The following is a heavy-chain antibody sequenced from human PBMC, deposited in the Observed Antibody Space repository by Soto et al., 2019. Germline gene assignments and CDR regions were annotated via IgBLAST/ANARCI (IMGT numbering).Heavy chain of an antibody. V-gene: IGHV5-51*01. J-gene: IGHJ6*02. Sequence: GESQNISCKGSGFRVTNYLIGWVRQMNGKGLECMGIIYPGDSDTRYSPSFQGQVTISADKSISTAYLQWSSLKASDTAMYYCARAMVRGKNYYGMDVWGQGTTVTVSS. CDR1: GFRVTNYL. D-gene: IGHD3-10*01. CDR2: IYPGDSDT. CDR3: ARAMVRGKNYYGMDV.